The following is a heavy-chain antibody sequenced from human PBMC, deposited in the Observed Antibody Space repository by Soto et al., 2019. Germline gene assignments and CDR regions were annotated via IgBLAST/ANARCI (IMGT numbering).Heavy chain of an antibody. CDR3: ARDGNNSSSWYHKDYYYSYGMDV. D-gene: IGHD6-13*01. CDR2: INPNSGGT. CDR1: GYTFTGYY. J-gene: IGHJ6*02. V-gene: IGHV1-2*04. Sequence: ASVKVSCKASGYTFTGYYMHWVRQAPGQGLEWMGWINPNSGGTNYAQKFQGWVTMTRNTSISTAYMELSRLRSDDTAVYYCARDGNNSSSWYHKDYYYSYGMDVWGQGTTVTVSS.